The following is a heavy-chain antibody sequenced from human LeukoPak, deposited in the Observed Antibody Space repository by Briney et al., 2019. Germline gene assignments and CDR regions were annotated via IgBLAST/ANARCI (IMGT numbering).Heavy chain of an antibody. CDR1: GGSISSSSYY. CDR2: IYYSGST. CDR3: AKDRCSNGVGCYYYYMDV. V-gene: IGHV4-39*07. J-gene: IGHJ6*03. D-gene: IGHD2-8*01. Sequence: SETLSLTCTVSGGSISSSSYYWGWIRQPPGKGLEWIGSIYYSGSTYHNPSLKSRVTISVDMSKNQFSLKLSSVTAEDTAVYYCAKDRCSNGVGCYYYYMDVWGKGTTVTISS.